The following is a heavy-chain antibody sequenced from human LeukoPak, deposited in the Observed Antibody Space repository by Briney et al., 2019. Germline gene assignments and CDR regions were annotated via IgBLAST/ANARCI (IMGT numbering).Heavy chain of an antibody. Sequence: PSETLSLTCTVSGGSISIPISYWGWIRQPPGKGLEWIATVLHSGATFYSPSLEGRLTISVDTSTNQFSLKMTSMTAADTAVYYCARRIVGVIDAFDYWGQGALVTVSS. J-gene: IGHJ4*02. CDR1: GGSISIPISY. D-gene: IGHD1-26*01. CDR3: ARRIVGVIDAFDY. V-gene: IGHV4-39*01. CDR2: VLHSGAT.